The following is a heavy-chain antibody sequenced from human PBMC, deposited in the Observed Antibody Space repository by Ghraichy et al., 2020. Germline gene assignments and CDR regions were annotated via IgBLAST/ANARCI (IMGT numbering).Heavy chain of an antibody. CDR2: IYYSGST. CDR3: ATNTSGRWFDP. D-gene: IGHD6-19*01. CDR1: GYPISSTNYY. Sequence: ESLNISCTVSGYPISSTNYYWGWIRQPPGKGLEWIGSIYYSGSTHDNPSLKSRVIVSIDTSKNQFSLKLSSISAADTGVYYCATNTSGRWFDPWGQGTRVTVA. J-gene: IGHJ5*02. V-gene: IGHV4-39*01.